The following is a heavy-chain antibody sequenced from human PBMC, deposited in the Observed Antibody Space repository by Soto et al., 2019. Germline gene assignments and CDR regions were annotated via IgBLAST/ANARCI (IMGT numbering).Heavy chain of an antibody. CDR1: GYTFTSYE. Sequence: QVQLVQSGAEVKKPGASVKVSCKASGYTFTSYEINWVRQATGQGLEWMGWMNPNSGDTGYAQKFQGRVTMTRNTSIGTASMELSSLRSEDTALYYWARGELLWFGELLRWGHGTLITVSS. J-gene: IGHJ4*01. CDR2: MNPNSGDT. V-gene: IGHV1-8*01. CDR3: ARGELLWFGELLR. D-gene: IGHD3-10*01.